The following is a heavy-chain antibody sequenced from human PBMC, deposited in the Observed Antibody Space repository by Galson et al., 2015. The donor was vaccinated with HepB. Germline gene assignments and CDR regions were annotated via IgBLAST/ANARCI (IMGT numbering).Heavy chain of an antibody. D-gene: IGHD3-22*01. CDR2: ISGGGEYA. Sequence: SLRLSCAASGFTFSSYAMGWVRQAPGKGLEWVSAISGGGEYAYYTDSVKGRFTISRDNSGATLFLLLHSLRVEDTAIYYCVKHSYYDDRDPDFWGQGTLVTVSS. J-gene: IGHJ4*02. CDR1: GFTFSSYA. V-gene: IGHV3-23*01. CDR3: VKHSYYDDRDPDF.